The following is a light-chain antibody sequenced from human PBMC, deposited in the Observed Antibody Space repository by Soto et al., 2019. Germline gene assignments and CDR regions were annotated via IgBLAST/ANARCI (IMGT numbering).Light chain of an antibody. J-gene: IGKJ1*01. V-gene: IGKV1-5*01. CDR2: DAS. Sequence: DIQMTQSPSTLSASVGDRVTITCRASQSISGWLAWYQQKPGKAPKILIYDASNLERGLPSRFSGSGSGTEFPLTISSLQPDDFATYYCQQYDSFPWSFGQGTKVDIK. CDR3: QQYDSFPWS. CDR1: QSISGW.